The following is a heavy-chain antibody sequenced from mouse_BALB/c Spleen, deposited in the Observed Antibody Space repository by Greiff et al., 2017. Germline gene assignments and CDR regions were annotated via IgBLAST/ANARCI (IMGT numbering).Heavy chain of an antibody. V-gene: IGHV14-3*02. CDR2: IDPANGNT. CDR3: ACYGPLDY. D-gene: IGHD1-1*02. CDR1: GFNIKDTY. J-gene: IGHJ2*01. Sequence: EVKLVESGAELVKPGASVKLSCTASGFNIKDTYMHWVKQRPEQGLEWIGRIDPANGNTKYDPKFQGKATITADTSSNTAYLQLSSLTSEDTAVYYCACYGPLDYWGQGTTLTVSS.